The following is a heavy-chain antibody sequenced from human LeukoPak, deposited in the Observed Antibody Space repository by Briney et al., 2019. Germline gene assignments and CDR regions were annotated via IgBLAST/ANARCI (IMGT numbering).Heavy chain of an antibody. CDR3: AKIGGYSSTDLGY. CDR2: ISYDGSNK. Sequence: GGSLRLSCAASGFTFSSYGMHWVRQAPGEGLEWVAVISYDGSNKYYADSVKGRFTISRDNSKNTLYLQMNSLRAEDTAVYYCAKIGGYSSTDLGYWGQGTLVTVSS. V-gene: IGHV3-30*18. CDR1: GFTFSSYG. D-gene: IGHD6-13*01. J-gene: IGHJ4*02.